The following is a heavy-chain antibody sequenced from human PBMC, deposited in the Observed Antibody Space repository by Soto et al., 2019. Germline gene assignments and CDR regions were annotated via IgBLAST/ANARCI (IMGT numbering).Heavy chain of an antibody. CDR1: GGSISSSNW. D-gene: IGHD3-10*01. V-gene: IGHV4-4*02. CDR2: VFHSGST. Sequence: QVQLQESGPGLVKPSGTLSLTCAVSGGSISSSNWWSWVRQPPGKGLEWIGEVFHSGSTNYNPSLMSRLTISVDRSKNQLSLKLTSVTAADTAVYYCTRDMIYGSERSYYYYAMDVWGRGTTVTDSS. J-gene: IGHJ6*02. CDR3: TRDMIYGSERSYYYYAMDV.